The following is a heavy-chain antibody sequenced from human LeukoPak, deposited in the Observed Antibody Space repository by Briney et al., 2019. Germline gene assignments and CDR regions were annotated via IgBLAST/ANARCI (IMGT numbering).Heavy chain of an antibody. CDR2: INPNSGGT. D-gene: IGHD6-13*01. V-gene: IGHV1-2*06. CDR3: ARGDSSSWLIDY. J-gene: IGHJ4*02. Sequence: ASVKVSSTASGYTFTAYYMHWVRQAPGQGLEWMGRINPNSGGTNYAQKFQGRVTMTRDTSISTAYMELSRLRSDDTAVYYCARGDSSSWLIDYWGQGTLVTVSS. CDR1: GYTFTAYY.